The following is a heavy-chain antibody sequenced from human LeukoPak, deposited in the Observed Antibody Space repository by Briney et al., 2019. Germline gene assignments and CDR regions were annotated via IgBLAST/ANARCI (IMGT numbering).Heavy chain of an antibody. D-gene: IGHD3-22*01. Sequence: GGSLRLSCATSGFTFSNAWMDWVRQAPGKGLEWVGRIRSNSDGGTIDYAAPVKGRFTLSRDDSKTTLYLQMNSLQTEGTAVYYCATDFYDSTWGQGTLVTVSS. CDR2: IRSNSDGGTI. CDR1: GFTFSNAW. CDR3: ATDFYDST. V-gene: IGHV3-15*07. J-gene: IGHJ5*02.